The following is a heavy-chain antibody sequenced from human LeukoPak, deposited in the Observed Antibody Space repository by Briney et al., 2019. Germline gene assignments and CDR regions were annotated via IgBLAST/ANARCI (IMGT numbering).Heavy chain of an antibody. CDR3: ARAHYYDSSGYLFDY. CDR2: IYYSGST. CDR1: GGSISSYY. D-gene: IGHD3-22*01. V-gene: IGHV4-59*01. J-gene: IGHJ4*02. Sequence: SETLSLTCTASGGSISSYYWSWIRQPPGKGLEWIGYIYYSGSTNYNPSLKSRVIISVDTSKNQFSLKLSSVTAADTAVYYCARAHYYDSSGYLFDYWGQGTLVTVSS.